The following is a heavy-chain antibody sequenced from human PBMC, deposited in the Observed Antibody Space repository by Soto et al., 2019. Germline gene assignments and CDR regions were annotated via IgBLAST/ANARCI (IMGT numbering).Heavy chain of an antibody. Sequence: GGSLRISCAASGFTFSKAWVSWGRPAPGKGREWVGRIKSKTDGGTTDYAAPVKGRFTISRDDSKNTLYLQMNSLKTEDTAVYYCTTDNYYDSSAPSLIDYWGQGTLVTVSS. CDR1: GFTFSKAW. J-gene: IGHJ4*02. V-gene: IGHV3-15*01. CDR3: TTDNYYDSSAPSLIDY. D-gene: IGHD3-22*01. CDR2: IKSKTDGGTT.